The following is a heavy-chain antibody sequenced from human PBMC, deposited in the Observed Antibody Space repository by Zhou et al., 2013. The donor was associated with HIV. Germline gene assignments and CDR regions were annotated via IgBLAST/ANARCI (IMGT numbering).Heavy chain of an antibody. J-gene: IGHJ4*02. D-gene: IGHD6-13*01. CDR2: IYHSGST. CDR1: GYSISSGYN. Sequence: QVQLQESGPGLVKPSETLSLTCAVSGYSISSGYNWGWIRQPPGKGLEWIGSIYHSGSTYYNPSLKSRLTISVDTSKNQFSLKLSSVTAADTAVYYCGREVLAAAGTFDYWGQGTLVTVSS. CDR3: GREVLAAAGTFDY. V-gene: IGHV4-38-2*02.